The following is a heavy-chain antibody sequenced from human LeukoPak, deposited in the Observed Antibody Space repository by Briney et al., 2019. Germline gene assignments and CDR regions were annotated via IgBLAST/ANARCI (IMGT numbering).Heavy chain of an antibody. V-gene: IGHV1-24*01. CDR1: GYTLTELS. CDR3: ATGRLERSSWSWWIDY. Sequence: GASVKVSCKVSGYTLTELSMHWVRQAPGKGLEWMGGFDPEDGETIYAQKFQGRVTMTEDTSTDTAYMELSSLRSEDTAVYYCATGRLERSSWSWWIDYWGQGTLVTVSS. J-gene: IGHJ4*02. D-gene: IGHD6-13*01. CDR2: FDPEDGET.